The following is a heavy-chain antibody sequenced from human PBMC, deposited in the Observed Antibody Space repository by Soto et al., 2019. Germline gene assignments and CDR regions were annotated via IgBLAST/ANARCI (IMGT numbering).Heavy chain of an antibody. Sequence: QVQLVQSGAEVKKPGASVKVSCKASGYTFTSYDINWVRQATGQGLEWMGWMNPNSGNTGYAQKFQGRVTMTRNTSISTAYMELGSLRSEDTAVYYCARKLRGAYYDSSGYYKLDYWGQGTLVTVSS. J-gene: IGHJ4*02. V-gene: IGHV1-8*01. CDR3: ARKLRGAYYDSSGYYKLDY. CDR2: MNPNSGNT. CDR1: GYTFTSYD. D-gene: IGHD3-22*01.